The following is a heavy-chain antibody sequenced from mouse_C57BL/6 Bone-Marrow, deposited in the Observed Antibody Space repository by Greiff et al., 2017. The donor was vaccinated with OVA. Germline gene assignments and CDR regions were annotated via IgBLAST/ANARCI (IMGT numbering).Heavy chain of an antibody. CDR1: GYTFTDYE. J-gene: IGHJ2*01. CDR3: TRRNWGYFDY. D-gene: IGHD4-1*01. CDR2: IDPETGGT. V-gene: IGHV1-15*01. Sequence: VKLMESGAELVRPGASVTLSCKASGYTFTDYEMHWVKQTPVHGLEWIGAIDPETGGTAYNQKFKGKAILTADKSSSTAYMELRSLTSEDSAVYYGTRRNWGYFDYWGQGTTLTVSS.